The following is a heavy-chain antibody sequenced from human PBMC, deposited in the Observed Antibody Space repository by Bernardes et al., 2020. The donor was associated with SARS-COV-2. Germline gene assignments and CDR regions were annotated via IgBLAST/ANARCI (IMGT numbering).Heavy chain of an antibody. CDR3: ARGSILRYFDWGTVYYFDY. V-gene: IGHV3-7*01. J-gene: IGHJ4*02. CDR1: GFTFSSYG. Sequence: GGSLRLSCAASGFTFSSYGMHWVRQAPGKGLEWVANIKQDGSEKYYVDSVKGRFTISRDNAKNSLYLQMNSLRAEDTAVYYCARGSILRYFDWGTVYYFDYWGQGTLVTVSS. CDR2: IKQDGSEK. D-gene: IGHD3-9*01.